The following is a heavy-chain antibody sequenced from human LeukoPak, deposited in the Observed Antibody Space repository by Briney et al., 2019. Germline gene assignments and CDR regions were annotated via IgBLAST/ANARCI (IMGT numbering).Heavy chain of an antibody. D-gene: IGHD4-11*01. CDR2: IYSDNT. J-gene: IGHJ6*03. CDR1: GFTVSSNS. CDR3: ARDYPYSYYMNV. Sequence: PGGSLRLSCTVSGFTVSSNSMSWVRQAPGKGLEWVSFIYSDNTHYSDSVKGRFTISRDNSKNTLYLQMNSLRAEDTAVYYCARDYPYSYYMNVWGNGTTVTVSS. V-gene: IGHV3-53*01.